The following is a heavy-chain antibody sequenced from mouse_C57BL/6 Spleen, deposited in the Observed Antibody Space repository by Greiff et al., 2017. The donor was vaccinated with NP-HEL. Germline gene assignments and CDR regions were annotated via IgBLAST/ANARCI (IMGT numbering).Heavy chain of an antibody. CDR1: GYTFTDYE. V-gene: IGHV1-15*01. CDR2: IDPETGGT. Sequence: QVQLQQSGAELVRPGASVTLSCKASGYTFTDYEMHWVKQTPVHGLEWIGAIDPETGGTAYNQKFKGKAILTADKSSSTAYMELRSLTSEDSAVYYCTRGTTVVATAYWYFDVWGTGTTVTVSS. D-gene: IGHD1-1*01. J-gene: IGHJ1*03. CDR3: TRGTTVVATAYWYFDV.